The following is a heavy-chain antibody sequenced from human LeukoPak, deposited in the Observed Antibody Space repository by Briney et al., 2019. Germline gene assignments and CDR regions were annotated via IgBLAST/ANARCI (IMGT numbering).Heavy chain of an antibody. V-gene: IGHV4-59*01. CDR2: IYYSEST. D-gene: IGHD2-15*01. CDR3: ARVFLEGGPSHFDY. J-gene: IGHJ4*02. Sequence: ETLSLSRTVSGGSICGYYWSWICHPPRRRLGRIGYIYYSESTNYNPSLKSRVTISVDTSKNQFSLKLSSVTAADTAVYCCARVFLEGGPSHFDYWGQGTLVTVSS. CDR1: GGSICGYY.